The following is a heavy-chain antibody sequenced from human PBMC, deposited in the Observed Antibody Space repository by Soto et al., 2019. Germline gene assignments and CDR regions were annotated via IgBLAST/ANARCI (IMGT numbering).Heavy chain of an antibody. CDR3: ARGWIQLWLPRY. D-gene: IGHD5-18*01. J-gene: IGHJ4*02. V-gene: IGHV4-34*01. CDR2: INHSGST. CDR1: GGSFSGYY. Sequence: PSETLSLTCAFYGGSFSGYYWSLIRQPPGKGLEWIGEINHSGSTNYNPSLKSRVTISVDTSKNQFSLKLSSVTAADTAVYYCARGWIQLWLPRYWGQGTLVTVSS.